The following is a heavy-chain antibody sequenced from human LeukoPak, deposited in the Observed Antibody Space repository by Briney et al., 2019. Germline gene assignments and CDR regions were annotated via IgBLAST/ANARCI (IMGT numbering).Heavy chain of an antibody. CDR1: GFTFSSYG. CDR3: ARDSRLAYYYYYGMDV. D-gene: IGHD3-3*02. V-gene: IGHV3-30*03. Sequence: PGGSLRLSCVASGFTFSSYGMHWVRQAPGKGLEWVAVISYDGSNKYYADSVKGRFTISRDNSKNTLYLQMNSLRAEDTAVYYCARDSRLAYYYYYGMDVWGQGTTVTVSS. J-gene: IGHJ6*02. CDR2: ISYDGSNK.